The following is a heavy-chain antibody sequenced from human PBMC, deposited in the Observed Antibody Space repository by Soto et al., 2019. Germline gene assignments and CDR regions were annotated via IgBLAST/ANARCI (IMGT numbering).Heavy chain of an antibody. Sequence: PGGSLRLSCAASGFTFSSYAMSWVRQAPGKGLEWVSAISGSGGSTYYADSVKGRFTISRGNSKNTLYLQMNSLRAEDTAVYYCAKRVATGHYYYYGMDVWGQGTTVTVSS. CDR2: ISGSGGST. CDR1: GFTFSSYA. J-gene: IGHJ6*02. V-gene: IGHV3-23*01. CDR3: AKRVATGHYYYYGMDV. D-gene: IGHD5-12*01.